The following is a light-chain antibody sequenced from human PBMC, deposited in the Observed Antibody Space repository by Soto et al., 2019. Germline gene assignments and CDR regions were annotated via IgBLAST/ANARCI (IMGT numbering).Light chain of an antibody. CDR1: SSDVGGYNY. V-gene: IGLV2-8*01. Sequence: QSSLTQPPSASGSPGQSFTISCTGTSSDVGGYNYVSWYQQHPGKAPKLVIYEVTKRPSGVPDRFSGSKSGNTASLTVSGLQAEDEADYYCSSFKGARTIFGTGTKV. CDR3: SSFKGARTI. CDR2: EVT. J-gene: IGLJ1*01.